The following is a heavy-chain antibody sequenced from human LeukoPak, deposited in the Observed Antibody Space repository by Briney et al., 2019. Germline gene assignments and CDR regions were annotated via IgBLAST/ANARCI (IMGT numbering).Heavy chain of an antibody. J-gene: IGHJ5*02. D-gene: IGHD6-19*01. V-gene: IGHV4-39*01. Sequence: PSETLSLTCTVSGGSISSSSFYWGWIRQPPGKGLEWIGNIYYSRSTYYDPSLKSRVTISVDTSKNEFSLKLRSVTAADTAVYYCARHVSTSGPWSDPWGQGTLVTVSS. CDR2: IYYSRST. CDR1: GGSISSSSFY. CDR3: ARHVSTSGPWSDP.